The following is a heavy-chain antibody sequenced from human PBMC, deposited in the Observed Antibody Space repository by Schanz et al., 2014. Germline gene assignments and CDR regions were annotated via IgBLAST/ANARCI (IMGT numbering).Heavy chain of an antibody. CDR2: ISSSSSYI. Sequence: PLVEFGGGLVQPGESLRLSCAASGFSLSSYNMNWVRQAPGKGLEWVSSISSSSSYIYYADSVKGRFTISRDNAKSSLFLQMNSLRAEDTAVYYCVREVGAAAGLAWGLDYWGRGTLVTVSS. CDR3: VREVGAAAGLAWGLDY. D-gene: IGHD6-13*01. J-gene: IGHJ4*02. V-gene: IGHV3-21*06. CDR1: GFSLSSYN.